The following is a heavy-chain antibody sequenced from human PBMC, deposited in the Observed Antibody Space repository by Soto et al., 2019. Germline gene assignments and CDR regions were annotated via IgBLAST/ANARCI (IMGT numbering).Heavy chain of an antibody. Sequence: SETLSLTCGGYGGAFSGYYWSGIRQPPGKGVEWVGENNHSGSTNYNPSPQRRVTLSVDTSKKQFSLKPSPVTAADTAVYYFARENYVFGGGKGYYYYYYMDVWGKGTRVTFPS. CDR3: ARENYVFGGGKGYYYYYYMDV. D-gene: IGHD3-3*01. CDR2: NNHSGST. V-gene: IGHV4-34*01. J-gene: IGHJ6*03. CDR1: GGAFSGYY.